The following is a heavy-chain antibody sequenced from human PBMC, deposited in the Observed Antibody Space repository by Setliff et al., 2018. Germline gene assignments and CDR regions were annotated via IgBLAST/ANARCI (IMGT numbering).Heavy chain of an antibody. CDR1: GATFSSYG. J-gene: IGHJ6*03. Sequence: SVKVSCKASGATFSSYGISWVRQAPGQGLEWMGGTIPMFGTTEYAQKFQGRLTIITDESTNTAFMQLSSLRSDDTAVYYCVREGVDRRSSTDYRYYIDVWGKGTTVTVSS. CDR3: VREGVDRRSSTDYRYYIDV. CDR2: TIPMFGTT. V-gene: IGHV1-69*05. D-gene: IGHD6-6*01.